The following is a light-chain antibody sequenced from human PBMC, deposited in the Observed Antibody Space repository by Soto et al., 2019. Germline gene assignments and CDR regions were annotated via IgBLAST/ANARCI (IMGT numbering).Light chain of an antibody. V-gene: IGKV3-11*01. CDR1: QSVRSE. Sequence: TVLTQSQATVSLSPGERATLSCRASQSVRSELAWYQQKPGQAPRLLIFDASTTPAGRPARSSGSRWWTAYTPTIISIETEDLVVYYCQQRSNWPKPTFGQGTRLEIK. J-gene: IGKJ5*01. CDR3: QQRSNWPKPT. CDR2: DAS.